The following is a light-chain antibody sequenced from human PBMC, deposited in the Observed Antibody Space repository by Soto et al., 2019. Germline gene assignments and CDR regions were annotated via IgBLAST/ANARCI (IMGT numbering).Light chain of an antibody. CDR3: QQYNSWPRT. Sequence: EIVMTQSPATLSVSPGERVILSCRASQSVSSNLAWYQQKPGQAPRLLISGASTRATGIPARFSGSGSGTEFTLTITSLQSEDFAVYYCQQYNSWPRTFGQGTKVDIK. J-gene: IGKJ1*01. V-gene: IGKV3-15*01. CDR2: GAS. CDR1: QSVSSN.